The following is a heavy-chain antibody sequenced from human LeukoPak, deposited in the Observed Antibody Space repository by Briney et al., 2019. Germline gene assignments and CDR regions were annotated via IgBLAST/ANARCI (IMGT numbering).Heavy chain of an antibody. CDR1: EFTFGRYS. CDR3: VRDLSLGMNGGFDY. Sequence: GGSLRLSCAASEFTFGRYSMNWVRQAPGKGLEWVSTISSISHYIYYADSVRGRFTISRDNAKNSMFLQMNSLGAEDTGVYYCVRDLSLGMNGGFDYWGQGALVTVSS. J-gene: IGHJ4*02. CDR2: ISSISHYI. D-gene: IGHD3-16*01. V-gene: IGHV3-21*01.